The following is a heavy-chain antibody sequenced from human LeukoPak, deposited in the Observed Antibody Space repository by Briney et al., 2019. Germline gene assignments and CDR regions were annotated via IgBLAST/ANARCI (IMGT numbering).Heavy chain of an antibody. D-gene: IGHD3-22*01. CDR3: ARSGHYYDSTSYYSPSDY. V-gene: IGHV4-4*07. Sequence: SETLSLTCTVSGGSISSYYWSWIRQPAGRGLEWIGRIYASGSTNYNPSLKSRVTMLVDTSKNQFSLKLSSVTAADTAVYYCARSGHYYDSTSYYSPSDYWGQGTLVTVSS. CDR1: GGSISSYY. J-gene: IGHJ4*02. CDR2: IYASGST.